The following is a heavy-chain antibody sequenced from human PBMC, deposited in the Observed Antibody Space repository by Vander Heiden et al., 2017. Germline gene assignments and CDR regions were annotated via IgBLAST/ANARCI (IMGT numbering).Heavy chain of an antibody. Sequence: VQLAQSGAEVQKRGSSVNDSCKASGSTFSTYGITCVRRAPGQGLEWMGGIIHILGKSKDAQKFQDRVTTNADTSTSEADMELRRRGLEDTAIYYCASGGENYGYGFDSWDQGTLVYVS. CDR2: IIHILGKS. V-gene: IGHV1-69*10. CDR3: ASGGENYGYGFDS. CDR1: GSTFSTYG. J-gene: IGHJ4*02. D-gene: IGHD3-16*01.